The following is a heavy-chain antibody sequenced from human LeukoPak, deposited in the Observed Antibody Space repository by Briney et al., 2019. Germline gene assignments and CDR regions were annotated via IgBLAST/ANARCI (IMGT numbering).Heavy chain of an antibody. Sequence: PGGSLRLSFAASGFTFSIYEMHWVRQAPGKGLEWVSYISSIGTTIYYADSVKGRFTISRDNAKNSLYLQMNSLRAEDTAVYYCARGERADDWGEGTLVTVSS. J-gene: IGHJ4*02. CDR2: ISSIGTTI. V-gene: IGHV3-48*03. CDR1: GFTFSIYE. D-gene: IGHD1-26*01. CDR3: ARGERADD.